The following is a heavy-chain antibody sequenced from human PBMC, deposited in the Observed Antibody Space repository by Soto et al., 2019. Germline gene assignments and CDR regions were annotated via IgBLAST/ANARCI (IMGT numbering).Heavy chain of an antibody. CDR3: ARDGYNPYGMDV. J-gene: IGHJ6*02. D-gene: IGHD5-12*01. CDR2: IYSGGST. V-gene: IGHV3-53*02. CDR1: GFTVSSNY. Sequence: EVQLVETGGGLIQHGGSLRLSCAASGFTVSSNYMSWVRQAPGKGLEWVSVIYSGGSTYYADSVKGRFTISRDNSKNTLYLQMNSLRAEDTAVYYCARDGYNPYGMDVWGQGTTVTVSS.